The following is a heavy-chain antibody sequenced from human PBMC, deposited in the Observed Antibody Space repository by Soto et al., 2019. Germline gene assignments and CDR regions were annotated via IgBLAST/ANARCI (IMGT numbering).Heavy chain of an antibody. Sequence: QVQLEQSGAEVKKAGSSVKVSCKAFGGSVNSHAISWVRQAPGQGLEWMGGIIPMFGTPTYAQRFQAGVTISAYESTSTGYLDLSSLRSEDTAMYYCARSRNVAEFNDYGGNYHGFDIWGQGTMVTVSS. CDR1: GGSVNSHA. CDR2: IIPMFGTP. CDR3: ARSRNVAEFNDYGGNYHGFDI. V-gene: IGHV1-69*01. J-gene: IGHJ3*02. D-gene: IGHD4-17*01.